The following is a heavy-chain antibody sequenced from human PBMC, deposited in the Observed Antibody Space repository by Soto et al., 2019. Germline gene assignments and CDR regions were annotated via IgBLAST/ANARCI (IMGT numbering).Heavy chain of an antibody. V-gene: IGHV4-61*01. J-gene: IGHJ3*02. CDR1: GGSVSSGSYY. Sequence: PSETLSLTCTVSGGSVSSGSYYWSWIRQPPGKGLEWIGYIYYSGSTNYNPSLKSRVTISVNTSKNQFSLKLSSVTAADTAVYYCAKTNIARAFDIWGQGTMVTVSS. CDR3: AKTNIARAFDI. CDR2: IYYSGST. D-gene: IGHD6-6*01.